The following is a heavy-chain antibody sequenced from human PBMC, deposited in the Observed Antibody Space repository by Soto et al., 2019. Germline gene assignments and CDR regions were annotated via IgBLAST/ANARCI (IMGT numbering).Heavy chain of an antibody. CDR2: IYTSGST. CDR3: ARSLVRPTAGGGFDP. Sequence: SETLSLTYTVSGGSIISYYWSWIRQPAGKGLEWIGRIYTSGSTNYNPSLKSRVTISVDTSKNQFSLKLSSVTAADTAVYYCARSLVRPTAGGGFDPWGQGTLVTVSS. D-gene: IGHD2-8*02. J-gene: IGHJ5*02. CDR1: GGSIISYY. V-gene: IGHV4-4*07.